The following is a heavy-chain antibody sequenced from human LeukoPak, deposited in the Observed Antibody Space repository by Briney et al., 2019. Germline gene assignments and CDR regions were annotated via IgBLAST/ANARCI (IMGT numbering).Heavy chain of an antibody. J-gene: IGHJ5*02. D-gene: IGHD2-2*01. Sequence: ASVKVSCNASGYTFTSYGISWVRQAPGQGLEWMGWISAYNGNTNYAQKLQGRVTMTTDTSTSTAYMELRSLRSDDTAVYYCARGYCSSTSCQSPYNWFDPWGQGTLVTVSS. V-gene: IGHV1-18*01. CDR3: ARGYCSSTSCQSPYNWFDP. CDR1: GYTFTSYG. CDR2: ISAYNGNT.